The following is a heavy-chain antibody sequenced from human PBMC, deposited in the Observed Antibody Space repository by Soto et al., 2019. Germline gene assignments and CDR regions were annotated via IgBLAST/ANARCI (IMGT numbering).Heavy chain of an antibody. CDR3: ARAPKGFARGENYYMDV. J-gene: IGHJ6*03. V-gene: IGHV1-69*02. CDR1: GGTFSSYT. Sequence: ASVKVSCKASGGTFSSYTISWVRQAPGQGLEWMGRIIPILGIANYAQKFQGRVTITADKSTSTAYMELSSLRSEDTAVYYCARAPKGFARGENYYMDVWGKGTTVTVSS. CDR2: IIPILGIA.